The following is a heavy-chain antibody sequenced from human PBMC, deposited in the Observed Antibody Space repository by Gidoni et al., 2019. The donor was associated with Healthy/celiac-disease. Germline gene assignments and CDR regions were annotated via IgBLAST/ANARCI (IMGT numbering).Heavy chain of an antibody. CDR2: ISNDGSNN. Sequence: VQLVESGRGAVQPGRSLGLPCAASGFPFSSYAIHRVGQAPGKGLEWGAVISNDGSNNYYTGSVKGRFTMSRDNSKNTLYLQMNSLRAEDTAVYYGARDKDPGRAAAGTGGYFDYWGQGTLVTVSS. D-gene: IGHD6-13*01. V-gene: IGHV3-30-3*01. CDR3: ARDKDPGRAAAGTGGYFDY. J-gene: IGHJ4*02. CDR1: GFPFSSYA.